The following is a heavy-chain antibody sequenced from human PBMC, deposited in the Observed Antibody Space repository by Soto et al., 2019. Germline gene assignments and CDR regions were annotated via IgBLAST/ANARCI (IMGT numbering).Heavy chain of an antibody. CDR2: ITGTGGNT. CDR3: ARIRGYWYGLDV. CDR1: GFPLSTYG. J-gene: IGHJ6*02. V-gene: IGHV3-23*01. Sequence: EVQLLESGGGLVQPGGSLRLSCAASGFPLSTYGMTWVRQAPGKGLEWVSAITGTGGNTYYVDSVKGRFTSSRDNSKKMLYLQVHSLRVEDTAVYYCARIRGYWYGLDVWGQGTTVTVSS.